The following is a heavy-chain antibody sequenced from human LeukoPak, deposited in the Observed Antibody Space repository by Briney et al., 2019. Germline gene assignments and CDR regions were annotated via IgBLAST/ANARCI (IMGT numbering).Heavy chain of an antibody. V-gene: IGHV3-48*03. CDR1: GFTFSSYE. J-gene: IGHJ6*02. CDR2: ISSSGSTI. CDR3: ARDITKVRGVWGGYYYYGMDV. D-gene: IGHD3-10*01. Sequence: GGSLRLSCAASGFTFSSYEMNWVRQAPGKGLEWVSYISSSGSTIYYADSVKGRFAISRDNAKNSLYLQMNSLRAEDTAVYYCARDITKVRGVWGGYYYYGMDVWGQGTTVTVSS.